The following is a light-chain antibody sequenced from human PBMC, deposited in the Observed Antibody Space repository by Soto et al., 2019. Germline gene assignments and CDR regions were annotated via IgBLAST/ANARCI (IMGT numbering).Light chain of an antibody. CDR2: SAS. Sequence: DIQMNQSPSTLSASVGDRVTITCRASQSISTWLAWYQQKPGKAPKLLIYSASDLESGVPSRFSGSGSGTEFTLTISSLQPDDFATYYCQHYNSYSEAFGQGTNV. J-gene: IGKJ1*01. V-gene: IGKV1-5*03. CDR1: QSISTW. CDR3: QHYNSYSEA.